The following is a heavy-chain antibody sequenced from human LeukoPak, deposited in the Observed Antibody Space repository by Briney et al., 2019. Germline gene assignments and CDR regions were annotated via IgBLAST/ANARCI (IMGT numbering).Heavy chain of an antibody. CDR1: GFTFSSYG. J-gene: IGHJ4*02. D-gene: IGHD1-14*01. Sequence: PGGSLRLSCAASGFTFSSYGMHWVRQAPGKGLEWVAVISYDGSNKYYADSVKGRFTISRDNSKNTLYLQMNSLRAEDTAVYYCAKDQSNGGTGYWGQGTLVTVSS. CDR3: AKDQSNGGTGY. CDR2: ISYDGSNK. V-gene: IGHV3-30*18.